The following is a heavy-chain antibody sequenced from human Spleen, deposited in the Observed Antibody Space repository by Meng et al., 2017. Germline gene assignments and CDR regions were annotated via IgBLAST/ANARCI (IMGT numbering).Heavy chain of an antibody. V-gene: IGHV1-2*06. CDR2: INPNSGGT. CDR1: GYTFTGYY. CDR3: ARDEDISAAGKLFGDY. J-gene: IGHJ4*02. D-gene: IGHD6-25*01. Sequence: ASVKVSCKASGYTFTGYYMHWVRQAPGQGLEWMGRINPNSGGTNYAQEFQGRVTMTGDTSISTAYMELSGLTSDDTAMYYCARDEDISAAGKLFGDYWGQGTLVTVSS.